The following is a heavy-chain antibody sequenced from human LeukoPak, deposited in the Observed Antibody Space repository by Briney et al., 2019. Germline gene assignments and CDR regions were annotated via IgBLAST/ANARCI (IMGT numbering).Heavy chain of an antibody. CDR3: ARRNRGIFGVVDY. D-gene: IGHD3-3*01. V-gene: IGHV4-59*08. CDR2: IYYSGST. CDR1: GGSISSYY. Sequence: SETLSLTCTVSGGSISSYYWSWIRQPPGKGLEWIGYIYYSGSTNYNPSLKSRVTISVDTSKNQFSLKLSSVTAADTAVYYCARRNRGIFGVVDYWGQGTLVTVSS. J-gene: IGHJ4*02.